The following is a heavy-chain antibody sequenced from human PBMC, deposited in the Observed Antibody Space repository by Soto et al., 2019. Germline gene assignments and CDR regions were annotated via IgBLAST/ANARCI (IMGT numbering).Heavy chain of an antibody. V-gene: IGHV6-1*01. D-gene: IGHD6-19*01. CDR3: ARGDSSGRSRGGFDN. Sequence: SQTLALTCSISGDSVSSNSAAWNWIRQSPSRGLEWLGRTYYGSKGYKDYAVSVESRITISPDTSKNQIALQLYSVTPEDTAVYYCARGDSSGRSRGGFDNWGQGTLVTVSS. CDR2: TYYGSKGYK. CDR1: GDSVSSNSAA. J-gene: IGHJ4*02.